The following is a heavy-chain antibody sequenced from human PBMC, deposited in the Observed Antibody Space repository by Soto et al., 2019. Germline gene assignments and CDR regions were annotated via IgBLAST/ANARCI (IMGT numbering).Heavy chain of an antibody. D-gene: IGHD3-10*01. CDR2: IYYSGST. CDR1: GGSISSYY. J-gene: IGHJ3*02. V-gene: IGHV4-59*01. Sequence: QVQLQESGPGLVKPSETLSLTCTVSGGSISSYYWSWIRQPPGKGLGWIGYIYYSGSTNYNPSLQSRVTISVDTSKNQFSLKLSSVTAADTAVYYCATANPGVRGRLHAFDIWGQGTMVTVSS. CDR3: ATANPGVRGRLHAFDI.